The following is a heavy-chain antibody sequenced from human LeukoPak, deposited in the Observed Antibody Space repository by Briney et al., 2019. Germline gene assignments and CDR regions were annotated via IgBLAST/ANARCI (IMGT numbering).Heavy chain of an antibody. V-gene: IGHV1-46*01. J-gene: IGHJ5*02. CDR1: GYTFTSFY. CDR2: INPRGGST. Sequence: ASVKVSCKASGYTFTSFYMHWVRQAPGQGLEWMGIINPRGGSTTSAQKFQGRVTMTRDTSTSTVYMELSSLRSEDTAVYYCARDSSGYYMGDGFDPWGQGTLVTVSS. D-gene: IGHD3-22*01. CDR3: ARDSSGYYMGDGFDP.